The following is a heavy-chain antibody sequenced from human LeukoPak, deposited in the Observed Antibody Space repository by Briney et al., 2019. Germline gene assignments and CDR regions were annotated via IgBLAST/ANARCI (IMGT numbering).Heavy chain of an antibody. D-gene: IGHD4-23*01. J-gene: IGHJ4*02. CDR1: GFTFSDYA. CDR2: ASKDGVTK. V-gene: IGHV3-30*03. Sequence: GGSLRLSCVGSGFTFSDYAIHWVRQAPGKGLEWVAVASKDGVTKFYRDSVNGRFTISTDSSKNTVYLQMTGLGSEDTAIYYCAADRWPGAPDYLDSWGQGTLVTVSS. CDR3: AADRWPGAPDYLDS.